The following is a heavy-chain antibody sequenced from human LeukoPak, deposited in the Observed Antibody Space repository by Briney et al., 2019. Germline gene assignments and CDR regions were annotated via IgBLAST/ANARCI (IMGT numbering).Heavy chain of an antibody. CDR2: ISSTGGST. Sequence: GGSLRLSCSASGFTFSNYAMHWVRQAPGKGLEYVSVISSTGGSTYYADSVKGRFNVSRDNSKNTLYLQMSSLRAEDTAVYYCVKECLVIINYYFDYWGQGTLVTVSS. CDR1: GFTFSNYA. CDR3: VKECLVIINYYFDY. V-gene: IGHV3-64D*06. D-gene: IGHD3-22*01. J-gene: IGHJ4*02.